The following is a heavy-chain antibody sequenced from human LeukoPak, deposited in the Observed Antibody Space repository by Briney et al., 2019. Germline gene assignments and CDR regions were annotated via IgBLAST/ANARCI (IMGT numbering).Heavy chain of an antibody. CDR3: AKLPYYYGSGSYYY. D-gene: IGHD3-10*01. CDR1: GFTSSSYA. Sequence: PGRSLRLSCAASGFTSSSYAMNWVRQVPGKGLDWVSAIVSSGGSTYYADSVKGRFTISRDNSKNTLYLQMNSLRAEDTAVYYCAKLPYYYGSGSYYYWGQGTLVTVSS. J-gene: IGHJ4*02. CDR2: IVSSGGST. V-gene: IGHV3-23*01.